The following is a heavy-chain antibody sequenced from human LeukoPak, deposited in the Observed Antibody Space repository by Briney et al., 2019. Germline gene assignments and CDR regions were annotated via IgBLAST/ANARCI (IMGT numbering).Heavy chain of an antibody. Sequence: ASVKVSCKASGGTFSNYAISWVRQAPGQGLEWMGGITLIFDTPNYAQKFQGRVTITADEFTSTAYMELNSLRSEDTAVYYCARYELGVWAFDYWGQGTLVTVSS. CDR1: GGTFSNYA. D-gene: IGHD3-16*01. CDR2: ITLIFDTP. J-gene: IGHJ4*02. V-gene: IGHV1-69*13. CDR3: ARYELGVWAFDY.